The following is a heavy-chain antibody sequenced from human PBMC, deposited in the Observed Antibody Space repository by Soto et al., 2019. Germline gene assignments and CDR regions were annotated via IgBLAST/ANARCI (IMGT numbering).Heavy chain of an antibody. J-gene: IGHJ1*01. Sequence: GGSLRLSCAASGFTFSSYAMSWVRQAPGKGLEWVSAISGSGGSTYYADSVKGRFTISRDNSKNTLYLQMNSLRAEDTAVYYCARPPRGSSQHHWGQGTLVTVSS. D-gene: IGHD6-6*01. CDR1: GFTFSSYA. V-gene: IGHV3-23*01. CDR2: ISGSGGST. CDR3: ARPPRGSSQHH.